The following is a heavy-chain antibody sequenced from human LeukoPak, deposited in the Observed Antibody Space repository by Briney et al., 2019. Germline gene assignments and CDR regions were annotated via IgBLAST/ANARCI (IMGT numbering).Heavy chain of an antibody. CDR2: INPNSGGT. J-gene: IGHJ4*02. CDR1: GYTFTGYY. CDR3: ASLGFGEPTYDY. Sequence: ASVKVSCKAAGYTFTGYYMFWVRQAPGQGLEWMGRINPNSGGTNYAQKFQGRVTMTRDTSISTAYMELSRLRSDDTAVYYCASLGFGEPTYDYWGQGTLVTVSS. D-gene: IGHD3-10*01. V-gene: IGHV1-2*06.